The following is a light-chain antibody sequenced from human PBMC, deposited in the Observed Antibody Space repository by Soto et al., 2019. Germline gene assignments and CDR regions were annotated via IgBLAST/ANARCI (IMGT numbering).Light chain of an antibody. J-gene: IGKJ2*01. CDR2: GAS. CDR1: QSLSSSY. CDR3: QQYGSSSYT. Sequence: EIVLTQSPGTLSLSPGARDTLSCRASQSLSSSYLTWYQQKPGQDPRLLIYGASSRATGIPDRFRGSGSGTDFTLTISRLEPEDFGVYYCQQYGSSSYTFGQGTKLEIK. V-gene: IGKV3-20*01.